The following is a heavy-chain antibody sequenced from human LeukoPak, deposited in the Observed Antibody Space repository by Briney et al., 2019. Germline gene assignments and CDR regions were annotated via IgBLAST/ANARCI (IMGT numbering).Heavy chain of an antibody. CDR2: ITSSGSTI. CDR1: GFTFSSYE. CDR3: ATRITTVTTGGY. J-gene: IGHJ4*02. D-gene: IGHD4-17*01. Sequence: PGGSLRLSCAVSGFTFSSYEMNWVRQAPGKGLGWVSYITSSGSTIYYADSAKGRFTISRDNAKNSLYLQMNSLRAEDTAVYYCATRITTVTTGGYWGQGTLVTVSS. V-gene: IGHV3-48*03.